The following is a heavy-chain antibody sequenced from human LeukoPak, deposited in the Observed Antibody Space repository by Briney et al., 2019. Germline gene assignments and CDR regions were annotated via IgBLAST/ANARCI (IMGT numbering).Heavy chain of an antibody. CDR2: LKNISDGGTT. J-gene: IGHJ4*02. Sequence: GGSLRLSCAASGFTFRNTWMNWVRQAAGKGLEWVARLKNISDGGTTDYAAPVRGRFTISRDDSINTLYLQMNSLKTEDTAVYYCTTDGDWGQGTLVTVSS. D-gene: IGHD3-10*01. CDR3: TTDGD. CDR1: GFTFRNTW. V-gene: IGHV3-15*01.